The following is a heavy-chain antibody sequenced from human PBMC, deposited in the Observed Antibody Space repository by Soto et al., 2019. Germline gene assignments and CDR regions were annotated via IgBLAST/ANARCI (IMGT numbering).Heavy chain of an antibody. CDR1: GVTFSSYA. CDR3: AKDGSWDGGGGES. J-gene: IGHJ4*02. Sequence: QVQLVQSGAEVKKPGSSVKVSCSASGVTFSSYAFTWVRQAPGQGLEWMGNIIPVFRTSNSAQRFQGRLTISADESSNTVSMELSILRSADTSVYFCAKDGSWDGGGGESWGQGTLVIVSS. D-gene: IGHD3-16*01. CDR2: IIPVFRTS. V-gene: IGHV1-69*18.